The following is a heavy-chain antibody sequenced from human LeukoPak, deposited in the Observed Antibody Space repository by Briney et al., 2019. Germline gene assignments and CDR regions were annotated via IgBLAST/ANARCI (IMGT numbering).Heavy chain of an antibody. Sequence: GGSLRLSCAASGFTFSSYAMSWVRQAPGKGLEWISAISGSGGSTYYADSVKGRFTISRDNSKNTLYLQMNSLRAEDTAVYYCAKGTYYGSGNYFDYWGQGTLVTVSS. CDR3: AKGTYYGSGNYFDY. CDR1: GFTFSSYA. V-gene: IGHV3-23*01. J-gene: IGHJ4*02. CDR2: ISGSGGST. D-gene: IGHD3-10*01.